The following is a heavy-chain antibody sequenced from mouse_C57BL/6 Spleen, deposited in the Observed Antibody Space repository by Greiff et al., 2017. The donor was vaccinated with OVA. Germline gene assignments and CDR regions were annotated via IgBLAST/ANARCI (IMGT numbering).Heavy chain of an antibody. J-gene: IGHJ4*01. V-gene: IGHV1-7*01. D-gene: IGHD1-1*01. Sequence: VQLVESGAELAKPGASVKLSCKASGYTFTSYWMHWVKQRPGQGLEWIGYINPSSGYTKYNQKFKDKATLTADKSSSTAYMQLSSLTYEDSAVYYCARGTTVVAYAMDYWGQGTSVTVSS. CDR3: ARGTTVVAYAMDY. CDR1: GYTFTSYW. CDR2: INPSSGYT.